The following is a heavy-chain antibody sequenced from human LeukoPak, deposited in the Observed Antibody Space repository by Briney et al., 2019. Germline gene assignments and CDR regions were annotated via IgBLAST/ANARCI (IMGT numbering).Heavy chain of an antibody. Sequence: SETLSLTCAVSGGSISSYYWSWIRQPPGKGLEWIGYIYYSGSTNYNPSLKSRVSISVDTSKNQFSLKLSSVTAADTAVYYCARFGRSGDAFDIWGQGTMVTVSS. CDR3: ARFGRSGDAFDI. J-gene: IGHJ3*02. CDR2: IYYSGST. CDR1: GGSISSYY. V-gene: IGHV4-59*08. D-gene: IGHD3-10*01.